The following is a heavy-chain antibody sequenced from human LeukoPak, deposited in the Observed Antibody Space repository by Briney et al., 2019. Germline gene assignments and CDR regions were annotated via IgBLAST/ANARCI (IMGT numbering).Heavy chain of an antibody. CDR1: GGSISSYY. CDR3: ARVLGYCSGTSCRPSTVNY. D-gene: IGHD2-2*01. Sequence: KPSETLSLTCTVSGGSISSYYWSWIRQPPGKGLEWIGYIYYSGSTNYNPSLRSRVTISVDTSKNQFSLKLSSVTAADTAVYYCARVLGYCSGTSCRPSTVNYWGQGTLVTDPS. V-gene: IGHV4-59*01. J-gene: IGHJ4*02. CDR2: IYYSGST.